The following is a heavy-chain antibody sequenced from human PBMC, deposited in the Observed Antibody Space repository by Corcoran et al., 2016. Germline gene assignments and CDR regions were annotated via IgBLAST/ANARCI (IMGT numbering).Heavy chain of an antibody. CDR3: SRGVGNIVATTIYYGMDV. CDR1: GGTFSSYA. J-gene: IGHJ6*02. Sequence: QVQLVQSGAEVKKPGSSVKVSCKASGGTFSSYAISWVRQAPGQGLEWMGGIFPIFGTANYAKKFQGRVTITADESTSTAYMELSSRRSEDTAVYYCSRGVGNIVATTIYYGMDVWGQGTTVTVSS. D-gene: IGHD5-12*01. CDR2: IFPIFGTA. V-gene: IGHV1-69*01.